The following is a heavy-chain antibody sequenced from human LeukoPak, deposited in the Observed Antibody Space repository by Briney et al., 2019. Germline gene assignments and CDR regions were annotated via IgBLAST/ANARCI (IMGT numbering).Heavy chain of an antibody. J-gene: IGHJ3*02. Sequence: PSETLSVTCTVSGGSISSGGYYWSWIRQHPGKGLEWIGYIYYSGSTYYNPSLKSRVTISVDTSKNQFSLKLSSVTAADTAVYYCARPYYRSDAFDIWGQGTMVTVSS. V-gene: IGHV4-31*03. D-gene: IGHD2/OR15-2a*01. CDR3: ARPYYRSDAFDI. CDR1: GGSISSGGYY. CDR2: IYYSGST.